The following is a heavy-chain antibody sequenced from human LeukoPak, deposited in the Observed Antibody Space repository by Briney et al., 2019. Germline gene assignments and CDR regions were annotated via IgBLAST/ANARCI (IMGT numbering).Heavy chain of an antibody. D-gene: IGHD3-22*01. V-gene: IGHV3-23*01. CDR1: GCTFSSYA. CDR3: ARGRSGYGPFDAFDI. CDR2: ISGSGANT. Sequence: GGSLRLSCTASGCTFSSYAMTWVRQAPGEGLEWVSAISGSGANTYYADSVKGRFAASRDNSKDTLYLQMRSLRAEDTAVYYCARGRSGYGPFDAFDIWGHGTWVTVSS. J-gene: IGHJ3*02.